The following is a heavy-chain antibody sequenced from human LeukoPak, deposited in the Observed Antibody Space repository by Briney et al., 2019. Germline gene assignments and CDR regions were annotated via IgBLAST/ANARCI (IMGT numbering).Heavy chain of an antibody. CDR3: ARRKIWFGPATAKYRHNWFDP. Sequence: PSETLSLTCTVSGGSISSYYWSWIRQPAGKGLEWIGRIYTSGSTNYNPSHKSRVTMSVDTSKNQFSLKLSSVTAADTAVYYCARRKIWFGPATAKYRHNWFDPWGQGTLVTVSS. D-gene: IGHD3-10*01. CDR1: GGSISSYY. J-gene: IGHJ5*02. CDR2: IYTSGST. V-gene: IGHV4-4*07.